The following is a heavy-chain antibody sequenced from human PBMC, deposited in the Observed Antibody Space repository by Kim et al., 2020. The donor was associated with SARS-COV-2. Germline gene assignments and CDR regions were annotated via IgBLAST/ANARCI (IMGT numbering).Heavy chain of an antibody. CDR3: ANGRIGPVDIVAAEFD. CDR2: ISYDGSHK. Sequence: GGSLRLSCAASGFTFTNYGMHWVRQAPGKGLEWVAFISYDGSHKYYGDSVKGRFTISRDNSKNTLDLQMNSLRSEDTAVYYSANGRIGPVDIVAAEFD. V-gene: IGHV3-30*18. J-gene: IGHJ4*01. CDR1: GFTFTNYG. D-gene: IGHD5-12*01.